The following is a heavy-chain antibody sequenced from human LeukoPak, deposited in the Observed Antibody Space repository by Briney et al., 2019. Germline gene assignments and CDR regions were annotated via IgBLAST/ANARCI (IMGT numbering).Heavy chain of an antibody. CDR2: INPSGGNT. D-gene: IGHD3-16*01. Sequence: ASVKVSCKASGYTFTGYYMHWVRQAPGQGLEWMGIINPSGGNTNYAQKLQGRVTMTTDTSTSTAYMELRSLRSDDTAVYYCARAYYDYVWGSSKLLNWFDPWGQGTLVTVSS. V-gene: IGHV1-46*01. CDR1: GYTFTGYY. J-gene: IGHJ5*02. CDR3: ARAYYDYVWGSSKLLNWFDP.